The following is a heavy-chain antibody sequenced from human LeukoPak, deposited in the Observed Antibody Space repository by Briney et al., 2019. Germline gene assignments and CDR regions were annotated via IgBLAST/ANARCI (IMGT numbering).Heavy chain of an antibody. Sequence: GASVKVSCKASGYTFTGYYMHWVRQAPGQGLEWMGWINPNSGGTNYAQKFQGRVTMTRDTSISTAYMELSRLRSDDTAVYYCAIAPPIAADMSLRVDYWGQGTLVTVSS. V-gene: IGHV1-2*02. J-gene: IGHJ4*02. CDR3: AIAPPIAADMSLRVDY. D-gene: IGHD6-13*01. CDR1: GYTFTGYY. CDR2: INPNSGGT.